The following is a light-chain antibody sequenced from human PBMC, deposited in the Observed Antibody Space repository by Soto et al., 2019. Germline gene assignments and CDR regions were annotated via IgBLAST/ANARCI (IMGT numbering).Light chain of an antibody. V-gene: IGKV1-12*01. CDR3: QQVKGFPLT. Sequence: DIQMAQSPSSVSAFVGDRVAVTCRASQDITTWLAWYQKKPGEAPRLLIYAASSLYSGVPTRFSGSGTGTEFTLTISNLQPEDSAIYYWQQVKGFPLTFGGGTKVEIK. CDR1: QDITTW. CDR2: AAS. J-gene: IGKJ4*01.